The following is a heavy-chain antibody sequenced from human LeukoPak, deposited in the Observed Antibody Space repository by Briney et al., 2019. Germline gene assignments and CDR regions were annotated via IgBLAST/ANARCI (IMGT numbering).Heavy chain of an antibody. J-gene: IGHJ4*02. CDR1: GGSISNFY. V-gene: IGHV4-59*12. Sequence: SETLSLTCTVSGGSISNFYWGWIRQPPGKGLEWIGWSYHRGSTSYNPSLRSRVAISVDTSKNQFSLKLSSVTAADTAVYYCARGQGVGDYPPVYFDYWGQGTLVTVSS. CDR2: SYHRGST. D-gene: IGHD4-17*01. CDR3: ARGQGVGDYPPVYFDY.